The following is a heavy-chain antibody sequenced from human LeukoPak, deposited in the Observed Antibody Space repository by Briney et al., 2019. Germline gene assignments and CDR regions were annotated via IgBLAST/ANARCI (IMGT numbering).Heavy chain of an antibody. Sequence: GASVKVSCKASGCTFTGYYMRWVRQAPGQGLEWMGWINPNSGGTNYAQKFQGRVTMTRDTSISTAYMELSRLRSDDTAVYYCARPYSSGWYVDDWFDPWGQGTLVTVSS. CDR2: INPNSGGT. CDR3: ARPYSSGWYVDDWFDP. V-gene: IGHV1-2*02. D-gene: IGHD6-19*01. CDR1: GCTFTGYY. J-gene: IGHJ5*02.